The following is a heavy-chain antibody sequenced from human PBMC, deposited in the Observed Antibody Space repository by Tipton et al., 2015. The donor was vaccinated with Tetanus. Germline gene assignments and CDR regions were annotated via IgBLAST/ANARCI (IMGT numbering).Heavy chain of an antibody. CDR1: GFTFSDYY. J-gene: IGHJ6*02. CDR3: ARSNSEEDYYYYGMDV. V-gene: IGHV3-11*01. Sequence: SLRLSCAASGFTFSDYYMTWIRQAPGKGLEWVSYISGSGATIYYADSVRGRFTISRDNTKNSLYLQMNSLRAEDTAVYYCARSNSEEDYYYYGMDVWGQGTTVTVSS. CDR2: ISGSGATI. D-gene: IGHD4-11*01.